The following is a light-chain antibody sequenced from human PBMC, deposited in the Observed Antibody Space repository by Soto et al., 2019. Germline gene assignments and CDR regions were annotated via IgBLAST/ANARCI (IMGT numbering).Light chain of an antibody. CDR1: QSINHW. CDR2: DAS. V-gene: IGKV1-5*01. CDR3: PQYDSHPYA. Sequence: DIQMTQSPSSLSASVGDRVTITCRASQSINHWLAWHQQKPGKAPKFLIYDASTLRNGVPSRFSGRGSGAEFTLTISSLQPDDFATYDWPQYDSHPYAFGQGTKVE. J-gene: IGKJ2*01.